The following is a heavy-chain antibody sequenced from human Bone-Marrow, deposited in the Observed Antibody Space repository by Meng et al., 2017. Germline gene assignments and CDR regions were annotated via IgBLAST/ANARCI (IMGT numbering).Heavy chain of an antibody. J-gene: IGHJ4*02. Sequence: GGSLRLSCAASGLTFSSYSMNWVRQAPGKGLEWVSSISSSSSYIYYADSVKGRFTISRDNAKNSLYLQMNSLRAEDTAVYYCARDYDSSGYCDYWGQGTLVTVSS. D-gene: IGHD3-22*01. CDR2: ISSSSSYI. V-gene: IGHV3-21*01. CDR1: GLTFSSYS. CDR3: ARDYDSSGYCDY.